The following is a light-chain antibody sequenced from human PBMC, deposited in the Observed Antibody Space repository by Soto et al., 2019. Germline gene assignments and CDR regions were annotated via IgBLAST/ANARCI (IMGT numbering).Light chain of an antibody. CDR3: QKYNSDPIT. V-gene: IGKV3-11*01. Sequence: EIVLTQSPGTLSLSPGERATLSCRASQSVSSYLAWYQQKPGQAPRLLIYGASTRATGIPARFSGSGSGTEFTLTISSLQPEDVATYYCQKYNSDPITFGQGTRLEIK. CDR1: QSVSSY. CDR2: GAS. J-gene: IGKJ5*01.